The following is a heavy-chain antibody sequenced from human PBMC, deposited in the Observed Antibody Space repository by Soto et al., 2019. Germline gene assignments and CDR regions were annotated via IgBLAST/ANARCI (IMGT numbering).Heavy chain of an antibody. V-gene: IGHV4-59*12. D-gene: IGHD1-26*01. CDR2: VSDSGST. J-gene: IGHJ6*02. Sequence: QVQLQESGPGLVKPSETLSLMCTVSGGSITNYYWSWIRQSPAKGLEWIGYVSDSGSTKYNPSLKSRVTISVDTSKNQFSLKLTSLTAADTAVYYCARGRVGHSAMDVWGQGTTVTVSS. CDR1: GGSITNYY. CDR3: ARGRVGHSAMDV.